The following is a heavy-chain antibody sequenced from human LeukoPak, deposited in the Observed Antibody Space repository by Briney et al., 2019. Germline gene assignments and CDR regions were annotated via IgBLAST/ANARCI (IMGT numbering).Heavy chain of an antibody. V-gene: IGHV1-2*02. CDR1: GYTFTGYY. J-gene: IGHJ4*02. D-gene: IGHD6-13*01. Sequence: RASVTVSCKASGYTFTGYYMHWVRQAPGQGLEWMGWINPNSGGTNYAQKFQGRVTMTRDTSISTAYMELSRLRSDDTAVYYCARVGLGYSSSWYRKEYYFDYWGQGTLVTVSS. CDR3: ARVGLGYSSSWYRKEYYFDY. CDR2: INPNSGGT.